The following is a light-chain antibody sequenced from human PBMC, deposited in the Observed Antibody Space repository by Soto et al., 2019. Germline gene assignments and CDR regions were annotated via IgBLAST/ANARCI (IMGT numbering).Light chain of an antibody. CDR1: QSISSW. V-gene: IGKV1-5*03. Sequence: DIQMTQSPSTLSASVGDRVTITCRASQSISSWLAWYQQKPGKAPKLLIYKASSLESGVPSRFSGSGSGTEFTLTISSLQPYDFATYYCQQYNSYWTFGQGTKV. CDR3: QQYNSYWT. CDR2: KAS. J-gene: IGKJ1*01.